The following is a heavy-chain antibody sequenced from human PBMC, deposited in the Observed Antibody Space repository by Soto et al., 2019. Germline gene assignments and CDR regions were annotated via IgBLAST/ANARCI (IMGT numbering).Heavy chain of an antibody. V-gene: IGHV3-21*01. Sequence: GGSLRLSCAASGFTFSSYSMNWVRQAPGKGLEWVSSISSSSSYIYYADSVKGRFTISRDNAKNSLYLQMNSLRAEDTAVYYCASAFRQYCSSTSCYLYYYYYGMVVWGQGTTVTVSS. CDR1: GFTFSSYS. CDR3: ASAFRQYCSSTSCYLYYYYYGMVV. J-gene: IGHJ6*02. CDR2: ISSSSSYI. D-gene: IGHD2-2*01.